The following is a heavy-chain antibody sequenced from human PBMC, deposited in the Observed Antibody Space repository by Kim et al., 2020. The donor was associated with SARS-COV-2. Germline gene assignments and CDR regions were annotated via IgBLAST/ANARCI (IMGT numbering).Heavy chain of an antibody. J-gene: IGHJ6*03. CDR3: GRDNAGVYYYLDI. CDR2: ISDVGTTV. D-gene: IGHD2-8*01. Sequence: GGSLRLSCAASGFTFSDFFMSWIRQVPGKGLEWLGYISDVGTTVHYADSVKGRSTISRDNAKNSLYLHMNSLRADDTAVYYCGRDNAGVYYYLDIWGKGT. CDR1: GFTFSDFF. V-gene: IGHV3-11*01.